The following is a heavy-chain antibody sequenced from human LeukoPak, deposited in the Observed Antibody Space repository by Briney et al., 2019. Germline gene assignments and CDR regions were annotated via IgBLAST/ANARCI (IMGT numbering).Heavy chain of an antibody. CDR3: ARERGPYGAWDYYMDV. V-gene: IGHV3-20*04. D-gene: IGHD4-17*01. CDR2: INWNGGST. J-gene: IGHJ6*03. Sequence: GGSLRLSCAASGFTFDDYGMSWVRQAPGKGLEWVSGINWNGGSTGYADSVKGRFTISRDNAKNSLYLQMNSLRAEDTALYYCARERGPYGAWDYYMDVWGKGTTVTVSS. CDR1: GFTFDDYG.